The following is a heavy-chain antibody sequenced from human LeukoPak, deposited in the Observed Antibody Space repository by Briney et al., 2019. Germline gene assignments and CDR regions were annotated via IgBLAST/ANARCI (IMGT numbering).Heavy chain of an antibody. J-gene: IGHJ4*02. CDR3: ATSGYYYYFDY. V-gene: IGHV3-69-1*01. CDR2: ISSSSSI. D-gene: IGHD3-22*01. CDR1: GFSFRDYP. Sequence: GGSLRLSCEAAGFSFRDYPMGWVRRAPGKGLEWVSYISSSSSIYYADSVKGRVTISRDNAKNSLYLQMSSLRAEDTAVYYCATSGYYYYFDYWGQGTLVTVSS.